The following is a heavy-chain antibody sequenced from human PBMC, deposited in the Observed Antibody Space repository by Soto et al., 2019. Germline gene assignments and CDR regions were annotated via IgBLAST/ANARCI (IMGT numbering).Heavy chain of an antibody. J-gene: IGHJ4*02. Sequence: QVQLVQSGAEVKKPGSSVKVSCKASGGTFSSYTISWVRQAPGQGLEWMGRIIPILGIANYAQKFQGRVTITXGKXPXIAYMELSSLRSEDTAVYYWARGYPIRGSYEYYFDCWGQGTLVTVSS. D-gene: IGHD1-26*01. CDR3: ARGYPIRGSYEYYFDC. V-gene: IGHV1-69*02. CDR1: GGTFSSYT. CDR2: IIPILGIA.